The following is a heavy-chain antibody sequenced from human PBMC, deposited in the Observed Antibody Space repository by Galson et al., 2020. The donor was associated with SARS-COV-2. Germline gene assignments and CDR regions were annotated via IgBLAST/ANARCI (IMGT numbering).Heavy chain of an antibody. CDR3: AGDRAYQTGRFDT. V-gene: IGHV3-21*01. J-gene: IGHJ5*02. CDR1: GFSFESYS. Sequence: GEFLKISCSASGFSFESYSMNWVRQAPGRGLEWVSSISSRSSYIYYADSAKGRFTISRDNTKNSLYLQMNGLKAEDTAVYFRAGDRAYQTGRFDTWGQGTLVTVSS. CDR2: ISSRSSYI. D-gene: IGHD3-10*01.